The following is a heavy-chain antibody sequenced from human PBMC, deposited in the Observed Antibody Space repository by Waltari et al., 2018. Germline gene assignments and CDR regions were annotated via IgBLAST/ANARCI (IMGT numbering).Heavy chain of an antibody. CDR2: ISPSGSTI. D-gene: IGHD1-1*01. J-gene: IGHJ4*02. Sequence: EVQLAESGETLTQPGGSLRLSFVASGFPVTSYSMDWVRQSPGKGLEWLSFISPSGSTIYYADSVRGRFTISRDRVKNSVSLQMNSLTAEDTGIYYCARGYLENSFDHWGQGILVTVSS. V-gene: IGHV3-48*01. CDR1: GFPVTSYS. CDR3: ARGYLENSFDH.